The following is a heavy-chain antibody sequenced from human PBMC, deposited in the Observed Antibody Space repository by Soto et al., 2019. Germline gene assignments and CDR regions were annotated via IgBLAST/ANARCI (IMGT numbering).Heavy chain of an antibody. CDR2: IKQDGSEK. D-gene: IGHD6-19*01. CDR3: ARAGRQWLVHTSPIDY. J-gene: IGHJ4*02. CDR1: GFTFSSYW. Sequence: GGSLRLSCAASGFTFSSYWMSWVRQAPGKGLEWVANIKQDGSEKYYVDSVKGRFTISRDNAKNSLYLQMNSLRAEDTAVYYCARAGRQWLVHTSPIDYWGQGTLVTVSS. V-gene: IGHV3-7*05.